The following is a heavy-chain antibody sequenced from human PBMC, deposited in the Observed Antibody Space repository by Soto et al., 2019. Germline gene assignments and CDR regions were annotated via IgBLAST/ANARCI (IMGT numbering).Heavy chain of an antibody. CDR3: ARRISARTYYFDY. CDR2: ILHSGIS. V-gene: IGHV4-30-2*01. CDR1: GGSITTVGYS. J-gene: IGHJ4*02. Sequence: TLSLTCAVSGGSITTVGYSWSWIRQPPGKGLEWIGYILHSGISYSNPSLKGRVTMSVDGSKNRFSLRLSSVTAADTAVYYCARRISARTYYFDYWGQGTLVTVSS. D-gene: IGHD6-6*01.